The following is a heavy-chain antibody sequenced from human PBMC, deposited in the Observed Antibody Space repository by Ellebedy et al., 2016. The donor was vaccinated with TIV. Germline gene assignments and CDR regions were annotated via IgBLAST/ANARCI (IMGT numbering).Heavy chain of an antibody. CDR1: GLSFSYSW. D-gene: IGHD5-12*01. V-gene: IGHV3-7*01. CDR3: ARGGYALFDL. Sequence: GGSLRLSCAASGLSFSYSWMSWVRQAPGKGLEWVANISQDGSEKYYVDSVKGRFTISRDNSKNTLYLQMNSLRAEDTAVYYCARGGYALFDLWGRGTLVTVSS. CDR2: ISQDGSEK. J-gene: IGHJ2*01.